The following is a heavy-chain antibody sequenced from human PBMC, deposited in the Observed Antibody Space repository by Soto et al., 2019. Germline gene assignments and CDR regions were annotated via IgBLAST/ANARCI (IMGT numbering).Heavy chain of an antibody. Sequence: EVQLLESGGGLVQPGGSLRLPCAASGFTFSSYAMSWVRQAPGKGLEWVSSVSGSSGSKSYADSVKGRFTISSDNSKSTVYLQMNSLRAEDTAVYFCAKDWCSGTTCYCLENWGQGTLVTVCS. J-gene: IGHJ4*02. CDR1: GFTFSSYA. CDR3: AKDWCSGTTCYCLEN. D-gene: IGHD1-7*01. V-gene: IGHV3-23*01. CDR2: VSGSSGSK.